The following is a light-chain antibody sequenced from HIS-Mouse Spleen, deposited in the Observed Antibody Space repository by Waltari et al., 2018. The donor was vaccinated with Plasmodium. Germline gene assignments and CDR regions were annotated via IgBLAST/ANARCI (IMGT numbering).Light chain of an antibody. CDR1: SSDVGGYNY. V-gene: IGLV2-11*01. Sequence: QSALTQPRSVSGSPGQSVTISCTGTSSDVGGYNYVSWYQQHPGKAPKLMLYDVSNRPSGCPDCVPGSKSGNTASLTISGLQAEDEADYYCCSYAGSYTWVFGGGTKLTVL. CDR3: CSYAGSYTWV. CDR2: DVS. J-gene: IGLJ2*01.